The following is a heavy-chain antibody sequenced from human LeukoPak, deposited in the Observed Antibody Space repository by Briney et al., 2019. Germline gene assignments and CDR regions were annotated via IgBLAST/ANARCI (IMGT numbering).Heavy chain of an antibody. Sequence: GGSLRLSCAASGFTFSSYAMSWVRQAPGKGLERVSAISGSGGSTYYADSVKGRFTISRDNSKNTLYLQMHSLRAEDTAVYYCASYLTIAAAGTGTFDYWGQGTLVTVSS. CDR1: GFTFSSYA. V-gene: IGHV3-23*01. CDR3: ASYLTIAAAGTGTFDY. D-gene: IGHD6-13*01. CDR2: ISGSGGST. J-gene: IGHJ4*02.